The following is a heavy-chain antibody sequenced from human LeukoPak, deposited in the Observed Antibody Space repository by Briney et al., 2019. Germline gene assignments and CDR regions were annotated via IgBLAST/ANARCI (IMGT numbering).Heavy chain of an antibody. CDR3: ARDHVLSELELRPQDY. D-gene: IGHD1-7*01. J-gene: IGHJ4*02. Sequence: GGSLRLSCAASGFTFSSYWMHWVRQAPGKGLVWVSRINSDGSSTSYADSVKGRFTISRDNAKNTLYLQMNSLRAEDTAVYYCARDHVLSELELRPQDYRGQGTLVTVSS. CDR1: GFTFSSYW. CDR2: INSDGSST. V-gene: IGHV3-74*01.